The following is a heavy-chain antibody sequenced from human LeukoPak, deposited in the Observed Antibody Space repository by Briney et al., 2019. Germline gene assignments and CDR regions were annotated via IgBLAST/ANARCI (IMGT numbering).Heavy chain of an antibody. CDR1: GFTFSTYS. J-gene: IGHJ3*02. CDR2: IRTGGTYI. D-gene: IGHD2-15*01. V-gene: IGHV3-21*06. CDR3: ARDIYGGTCYDAFDI. Sequence: PGGSLRLSCAASGFTFSTYSMNWVRQPPGKGLEWVASIRTGGTYIYYTDSVKGRFTISRDNAKHTLYLQVNSLITEDTSVSYCARDIYGGTCYDAFDIWGQGTMVSVSS.